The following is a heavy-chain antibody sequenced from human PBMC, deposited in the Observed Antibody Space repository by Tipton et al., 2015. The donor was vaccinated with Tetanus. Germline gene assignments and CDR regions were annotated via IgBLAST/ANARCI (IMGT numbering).Heavy chain of an antibody. J-gene: IGHJ6*02. Sequence: SLRLSCAASGFTFSSYAMSWVRQAPGKGLEWVSAISGSGGSTYYADSAKGRFTISRDNSKNTLYLQMNSLRAEDTAVYYCANSYNWNCLSRYGMDVWGQGTTVTVSS. D-gene: IGHD1-7*01. CDR2: ISGSGGST. CDR3: ANSYNWNCLSRYGMDV. CDR1: GFTFSSYA. V-gene: IGHV3-23*01.